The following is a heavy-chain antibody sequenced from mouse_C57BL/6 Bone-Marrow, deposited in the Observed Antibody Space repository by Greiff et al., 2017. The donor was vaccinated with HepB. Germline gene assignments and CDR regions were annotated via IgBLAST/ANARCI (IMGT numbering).Heavy chain of an antibody. CDR3: ARYGSSPPYYFDY. CDR2: ISSGSSTI. D-gene: IGHD1-1*01. Sequence: EVHLVESGGGLVKPGGSLKLSCAASGFTFSDYGMHWVRQAPEKGLEWVAYISSGSSTIYYADTVKGRFTISRDNAKNTLFLQMTSLRSEDTAMYYCARYGSSPPYYFDYWGQGTTLTVSS. CDR1: GFTFSDYG. J-gene: IGHJ2*01. V-gene: IGHV5-17*01.